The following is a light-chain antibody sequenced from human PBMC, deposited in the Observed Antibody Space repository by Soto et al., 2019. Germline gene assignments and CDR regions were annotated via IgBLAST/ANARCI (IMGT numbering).Light chain of an antibody. J-gene: IGKJ5*01. CDR1: QVTSRY. CDR2: GAS. Sequence: ENVLTQSPGPLSLSPGERATLSCTASQVTSRYLSWYQQRPGQAPRLLIYGASSRATGIPDRFSGSGSGTDFTLTISRLEPEDFAVYYCQQYSTSPISFGQGTRLEIK. CDR3: QQYSTSPIS. V-gene: IGKV3-20*01.